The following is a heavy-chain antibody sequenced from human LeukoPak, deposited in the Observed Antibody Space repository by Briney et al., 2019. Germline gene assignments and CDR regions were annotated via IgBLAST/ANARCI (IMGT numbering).Heavy chain of an antibody. D-gene: IGHD4-23*01. CDR2: IKTKTDGGTS. J-gene: IGHJ4*02. CDR3: TTHGDYGGKSGFDY. V-gene: IGHV3-15*07. Sequence: GGSLRLSCAASGFTFPNAWMNWVRQAPGKGLEWVGRIKTKTDGGTSDYAAPVKGRFTISRDDSKDTLYLQMNSLKTEDTAVYYCTTHGDYGGKSGFDYWGQGTLLTVSS. CDR1: GFTFPNAW.